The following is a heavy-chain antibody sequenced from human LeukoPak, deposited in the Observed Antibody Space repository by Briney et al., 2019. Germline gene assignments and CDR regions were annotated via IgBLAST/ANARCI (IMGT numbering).Heavy chain of an antibody. V-gene: IGHV3-21*01. CDR1: GFTFSSYA. Sequence: PGGSLRLSCAASGFTFSSYAMNWVRQAPGKGLEWVSSVSTSSSYIYYADSVKGRFTIARDNAKNSLYLQMDSLRAADTAVYYCARGYDFGSGSFFDYWGQGTLVTVSS. D-gene: IGHD3-10*01. CDR3: ARGYDFGSGSFFDY. CDR2: VSTSSSYI. J-gene: IGHJ4*02.